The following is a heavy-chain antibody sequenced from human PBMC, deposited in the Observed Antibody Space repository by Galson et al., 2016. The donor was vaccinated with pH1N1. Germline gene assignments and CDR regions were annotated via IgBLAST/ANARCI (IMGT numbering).Heavy chain of an antibody. CDR2: IYPSDSDT. D-gene: IGHD3-22*01. Sequence: QSGAEVKKPGESPKISCKGSGYSFTNYWIAWVRQMPGKGLEWMGIIYPSDSDTRYSPSFQGQVTISADTSINTAYLQWSSLQASDTAVFYCARQDTSGFGFSHHGMDVWGQGTAVTVSS. J-gene: IGHJ6*02. CDR3: ARQDTSGFGFSHHGMDV. CDR1: GYSFTNYW. V-gene: IGHV5-51*01.